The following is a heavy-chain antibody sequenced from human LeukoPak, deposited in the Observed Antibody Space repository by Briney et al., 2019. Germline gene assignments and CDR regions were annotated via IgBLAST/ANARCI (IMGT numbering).Heavy chain of an antibody. V-gene: IGHV3-7*04. Sequence: PGGSLRPSCAASGFTFSSYWMSWVRQAPGKGLEWVANIKQDGSEKYYVDSVKGRFTISRDNAKNSLYLQMNSLRAEDTAVYYCAMDDYGDFSGGNWFDPWGQGTLVTVSS. CDR3: AMDDYGDFSGGNWFDP. D-gene: IGHD4-17*01. CDR1: GFTFSSYW. CDR2: IKQDGSEK. J-gene: IGHJ5*02.